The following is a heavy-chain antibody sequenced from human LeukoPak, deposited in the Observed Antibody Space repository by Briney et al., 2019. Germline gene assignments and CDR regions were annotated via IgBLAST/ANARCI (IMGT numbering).Heavy chain of an antibody. D-gene: IGHD6-19*01. V-gene: IGHV3-48*03. J-gene: IGHJ4*01. CDR1: GFTFSSYE. CDR2: ISTSGSTM. Sequence: PGGSLGRSWAASGFTFSSYERNWVRQARGKGLEWVSYISTSGSTMYYADSVKGRFTISRDNAKNSLYLQLNSLRAEDTAVYYCATYSSGWYEAFDYWGQGTLVTVSS. CDR3: ATYSSGWYEAFDY.